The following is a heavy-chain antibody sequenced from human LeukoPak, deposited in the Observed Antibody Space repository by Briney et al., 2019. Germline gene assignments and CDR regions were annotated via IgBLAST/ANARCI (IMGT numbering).Heavy chain of an antibody. CDR1: GFTFSSYA. J-gene: IGHJ4*02. CDR2: ISGSGGST. CDR3: AKGLTDILTGYIFDY. Sequence: PGGSLRLSCAASGFTFSSYAMSWVRQAPGKGLEWVSVISGSGGSTYYADSVKGRFTISRDNSKNTLYLQMNSLRAEDTAVYYCAKGLTDILTGYIFDYWGQGTLVTVSS. D-gene: IGHD3-9*01. V-gene: IGHV3-23*01.